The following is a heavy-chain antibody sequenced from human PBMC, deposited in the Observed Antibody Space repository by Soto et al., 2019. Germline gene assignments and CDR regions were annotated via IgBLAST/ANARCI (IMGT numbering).Heavy chain of an antibody. D-gene: IGHD6-6*01. CDR3: ARITGRHLDY. CDR2: VQDGRTD. CDR1: F. V-gene: IGHV4-59*05. J-gene: IGHJ4*02. Sequence: FSGWERQQPAKGVESFGEVQDGRTDDFSPSLATRVTFHVDTSKNQFSLTLYSVTAADTAVYYCARITGRHLDYWGQGILVTFT.